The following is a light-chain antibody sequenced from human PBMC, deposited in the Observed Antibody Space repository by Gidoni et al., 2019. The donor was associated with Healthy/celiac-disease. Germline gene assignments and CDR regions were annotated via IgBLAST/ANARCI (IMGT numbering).Light chain of an antibody. J-gene: IGKJ2*01. V-gene: IGKV1-5*03. CDR2: KAS. CDR1: QSISSW. CDR3: QQYNSYET. Sequence: DIQMTQSPSTLSASVGDRVTITCRASQSISSWLAWYQQKPGEAPKLLIYKASSLESGVPSRFSGSGSGTEFTLTISSLQPDDFATYYCQQYNSYETFGQGTKLEIK.